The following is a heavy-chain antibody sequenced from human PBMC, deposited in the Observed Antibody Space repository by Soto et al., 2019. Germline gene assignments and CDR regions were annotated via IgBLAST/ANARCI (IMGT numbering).Heavy chain of an antibody. Sequence: PGGSLRLSCAASGFTFTSQAMSWVRQAPGKGLEWVAGVSKSGDGTYYTDSVKGRFSISRDNSKNTLHLQMNSLRAEDTAVYYCVKGISYPDYWGQGTLVTVPQ. CDR2: VSKSGDGT. CDR1: GFTFTSQA. CDR3: VKGISYPDY. J-gene: IGHJ4*01. D-gene: IGHD3-10*01. V-gene: IGHV3-23*01.